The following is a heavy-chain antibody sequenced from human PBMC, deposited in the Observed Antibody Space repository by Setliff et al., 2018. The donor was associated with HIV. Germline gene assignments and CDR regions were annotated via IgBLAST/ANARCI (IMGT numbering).Heavy chain of an antibody. CDR1: GGSMNSHY. V-gene: IGHV4-59*11. J-gene: IGHJ6*03. D-gene: IGHD3-3*01. CDR2: IYYSVST. CDR3: ARGVVDYDFWSGSGDYYYMDV. Sequence: SETLSLTCTVSGGSMNSHYWSWIRQSPGRGLEWIGYIYYSVSTKYNPSLKSRVSMSIDTSKDQFSLKMSSVTAADTAVYYCARGVVDYDFWSGSGDYYYMDVWGKGTTVTVSS.